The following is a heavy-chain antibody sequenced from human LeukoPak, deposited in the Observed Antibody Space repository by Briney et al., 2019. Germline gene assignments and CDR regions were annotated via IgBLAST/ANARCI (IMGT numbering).Heavy chain of an antibody. CDR3: AKGVFGVNRAFDY. CDR2: ISESGSGT. Sequence: PGGSLRLSCEASGFTFNTCAMSWVRQAPGKGLEWASAISESGSGTYYADSVKGRFTISRDNSKNTLCLQMNSLRVDDTALYYCAKGVFGVNRAFDYWGQGTLVTVSS. CDR1: GFTFNTCA. J-gene: IGHJ4*02. D-gene: IGHD3-3*01. V-gene: IGHV3-23*01.